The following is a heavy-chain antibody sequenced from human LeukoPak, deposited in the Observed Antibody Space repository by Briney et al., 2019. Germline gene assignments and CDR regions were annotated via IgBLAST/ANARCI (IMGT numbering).Heavy chain of an antibody. CDR2: ISYDGSNK. CDR1: GFTFSSYA. D-gene: IGHD3-22*01. Sequence: GGSRRLSCAASGFTFSSYAMHWVRQAPGKGLEWVAVISYDGSNKYYADSVKGRFTISRDNSKNTLYLQMNSLRAEDTAVYYCAREVGSDYYDSRLDYWGQGTLVTVSS. J-gene: IGHJ4*02. CDR3: AREVGSDYYDSRLDY. V-gene: IGHV3-30-3*01.